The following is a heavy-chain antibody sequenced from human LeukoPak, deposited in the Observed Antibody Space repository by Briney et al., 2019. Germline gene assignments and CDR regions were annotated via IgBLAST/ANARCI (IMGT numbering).Heavy chain of an antibody. CDR2: IYSGGST. CDR1: GFTFSNNY. J-gene: IGHJ4*02. Sequence: GGSLRLSCAASGFTFSNNYMSWVRQAPGKGLEWVSVIYSGGSTYYADSVKGRFTISRDSSKNTLYLQMNSLRAEDTAVYYCARDSLGMSTLDSWGQGTLVTVSS. V-gene: IGHV3-53*05. CDR3: ARDSLGMSTLDS. D-gene: IGHD5/OR15-5a*01.